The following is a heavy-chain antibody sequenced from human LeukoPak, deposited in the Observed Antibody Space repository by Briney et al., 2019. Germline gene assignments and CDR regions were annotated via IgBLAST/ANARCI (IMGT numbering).Heavy chain of an antibody. D-gene: IGHD3-10*01. CDR1: GYSFTNYW. J-gene: IGHJ4*02. V-gene: IGHV5-51*01. Sequence: RGESLKISCKGSGYSFTNYWIAWVRQMPGKGLEWMGIIYPGDSDTRYSPSFQGQVTISADKSITTAYLQWSSLRASDTAMYYCATVYGSGSYYQHFEYWGQGTLVTVSS. CDR3: ATVYGSGSYYQHFEY. CDR2: IYPGDSDT.